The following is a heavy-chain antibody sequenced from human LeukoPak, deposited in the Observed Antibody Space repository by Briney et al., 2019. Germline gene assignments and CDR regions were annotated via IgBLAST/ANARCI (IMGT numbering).Heavy chain of an antibody. CDR1: GYTFTSYD. CDR3: ARDTDIVVVPAAMSDPNWFDP. D-gene: IGHD2-2*01. CDR2: MNPNSGNT. V-gene: IGHV1-8*01. J-gene: IGHJ5*02. Sequence: ASVKVSCKASGYTFTSYDINWVRQATGQRLEWMGWMNPNSGNTGYAQKFQGRVTMTRNTSISTAYMELSSLRSEDTAVYYCARDTDIVVVPAAMSDPNWFDPWGQGTLVTVSS.